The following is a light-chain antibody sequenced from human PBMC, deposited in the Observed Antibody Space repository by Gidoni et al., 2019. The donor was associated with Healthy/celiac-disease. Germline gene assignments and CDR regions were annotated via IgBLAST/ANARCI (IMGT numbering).Light chain of an antibody. CDR1: QSVSSSY. Sequence: EIVLTQAPGNLSLSQGQRATLSCRASQSVSSSYLTWYRIYGSSSRATGIPDRFSGSGSGTAFTLTSSRLEPEDFAVYYCQRYANSPLTFGGGTKVEIK. V-gene: IGKV3-20*01. J-gene: IGKJ4*01. CDR3: QRYANSPLT. CDR2: GSS.